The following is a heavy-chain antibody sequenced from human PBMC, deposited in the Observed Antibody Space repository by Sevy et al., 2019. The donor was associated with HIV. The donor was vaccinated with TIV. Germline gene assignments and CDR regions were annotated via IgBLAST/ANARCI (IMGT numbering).Heavy chain of an antibody. Sequence: GGSLRLSCAASGFTFSNYAMRWVRQAPGKGLEWVSSITGSDGSTDYADSVKGRFTISRDNAKNSLYLQMNSLRAEDTAVYYCARVGRDCSSTSCQIYYYYGMDVWGQGTTVTVSS. V-gene: IGHV3-23*01. D-gene: IGHD2-2*01. J-gene: IGHJ6*02. CDR3: ARVGRDCSSTSCQIYYYYGMDV. CDR2: ITGSDGST. CDR1: GFTFSNYA.